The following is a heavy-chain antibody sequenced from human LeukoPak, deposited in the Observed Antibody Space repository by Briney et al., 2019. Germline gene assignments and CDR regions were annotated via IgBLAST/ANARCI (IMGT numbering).Heavy chain of an antibody. CDR1: GYRFTSDW. J-gene: IGHJ4*02. CDR3: ARRYDSFDY. CDR2: IYPGDSTT. D-gene: IGHD2-15*01. Sequence: GESLKISCKGSGYRFTSDWIGWVRQMPGKGLEWMGIIYPGDSTTKYSPSFQGQVTISADKSINTAYLQWSSLKASDTAIYYCARRYDSFDYWGQGTLVTVSS. V-gene: IGHV5-51*01.